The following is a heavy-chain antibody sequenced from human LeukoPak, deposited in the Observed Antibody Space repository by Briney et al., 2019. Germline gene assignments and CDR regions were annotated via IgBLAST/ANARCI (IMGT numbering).Heavy chain of an antibody. V-gene: IGHV4-59*08. CDR2: IHYSGTT. CDR1: GGSITSYY. J-gene: IGHJ4*02. D-gene: IGHD3-3*01. CDR3: ARGPSYDAHTDY. Sequence: SETLSLTCTVSGGSITSYYWSWIRQPPGKGLEWIGYIHYSGTTNYNPPLKSRVTISVDTSKNQFSLKLSSVTAADTAVYYCARGPSYDAHTDYWGQGTLVTVSS.